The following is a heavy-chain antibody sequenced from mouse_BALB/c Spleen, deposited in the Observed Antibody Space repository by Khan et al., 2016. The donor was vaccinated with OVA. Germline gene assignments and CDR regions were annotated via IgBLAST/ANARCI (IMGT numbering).Heavy chain of an antibody. J-gene: IGHJ2*01. D-gene: IGHD1-1*01. V-gene: IGHV3-2*02. CDR1: GSSITSDYA. CDR2: ISYSGRT. CDR3: ARSVTITTVVATDFDY. Sequence: EVQLQESGPGLVKPSQSLSLTCTVTGSSITSDYAWNWIRQFPGNRLEWMAYISYSGRTSYHPSLKSRISITRATSKNQFFLQLNSVTTEDTATYYCARSVTITTVVATDFDYWGQGTTLTVSS.